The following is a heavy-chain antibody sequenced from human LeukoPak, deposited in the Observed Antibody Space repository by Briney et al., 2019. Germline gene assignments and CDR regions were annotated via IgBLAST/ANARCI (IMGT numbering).Heavy chain of an antibody. CDR1: GFTFSSDW. CDR2: ISSSSSTI. V-gene: IGHV3-48*01. CDR3: ATDYDSTTPGYFDY. D-gene: IGHD3-22*01. Sequence: GGSLRLSCAASGFTFSSDWMHWVRQAPGKGLEWVSYISSSSSTIYYADSVKGRFTISRDNAKNSLYLQMNSLRAEDTAVYYCATDYDSTTPGYFDYWGQGTLVTVSS. J-gene: IGHJ4*03.